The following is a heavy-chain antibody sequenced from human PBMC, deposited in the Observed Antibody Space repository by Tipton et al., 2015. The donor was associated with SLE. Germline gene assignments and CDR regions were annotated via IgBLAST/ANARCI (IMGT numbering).Heavy chain of an antibody. V-gene: IGHV4-34*01. Sequence: TLSLTCAVRGGSFSGFYWSWIRQPPGKGLEWIGEINHSGSTNYNPSLKSRVTISVDTSKNQFSLKLSSVTAADTAVYYCATGVSMDVWGQGTTVTVSS. CDR2: INHSGST. J-gene: IGHJ6*02. CDR3: ATGVSMDV. CDR1: GGSFSGFY. D-gene: IGHD3-10*01.